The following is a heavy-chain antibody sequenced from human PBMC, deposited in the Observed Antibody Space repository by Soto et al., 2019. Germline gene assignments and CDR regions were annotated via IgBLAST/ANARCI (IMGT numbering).Heavy chain of an antibody. J-gene: IGHJ4*02. Sequence: PSETLSLTCTVSGGSISSSSYYWGCIRQPPGKGLEWIGSIYYSGSTCYNPSRKSRVTLSVDTSNNQFSLKLSSVPAPHTAVYYSESPRYCSGGSCYLNYFDCWGQGTLVSV. V-gene: IGHV4-39*01. CDR1: GGSISSSSYY. CDR2: IYYSGST. CDR3: ESPRYCSGGSCYLNYFDC. D-gene: IGHD2-15*01.